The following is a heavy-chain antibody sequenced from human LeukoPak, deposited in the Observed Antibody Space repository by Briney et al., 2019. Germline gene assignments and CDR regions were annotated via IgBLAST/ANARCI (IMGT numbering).Heavy chain of an antibody. CDR2: ISAYNGNT. Sequence: EASVKVSCKASGYTFTSYGISWVRQAPGQGLEWMGWISAYNGNTNYAQKLQGRVTMTTDTSTSTAYMGLRSLRSDDTAVYYCARRTTYYDILTGYYTDWFDPWGQGTLVTVSS. CDR1: GYTFTSYG. D-gene: IGHD3-9*01. CDR3: ARRTTYYDILTGYYTDWFDP. V-gene: IGHV1-18*01. J-gene: IGHJ5*02.